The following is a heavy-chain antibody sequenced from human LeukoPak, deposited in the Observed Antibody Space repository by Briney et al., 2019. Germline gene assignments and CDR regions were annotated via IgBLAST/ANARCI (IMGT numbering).Heavy chain of an antibody. CDR2: INHSGST. D-gene: IGHD2-2*01. CDR1: GGSFSGYY. V-gene: IGHV4-34*01. CDR3: ARAVDVVVPAARFDP. J-gene: IGHJ5*02. Sequence: TSETLSLTCAVYGGSFSGYYWSWIRQPPGKGLEWIGEINHSGSTNYNPSLKSRVTISVDTSKNQFSLKLSSVTAADTAVYYCARAVDVVVPAARFDPWGQGTLV.